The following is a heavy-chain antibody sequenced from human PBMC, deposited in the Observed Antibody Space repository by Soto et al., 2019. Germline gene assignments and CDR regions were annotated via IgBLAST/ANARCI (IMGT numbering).Heavy chain of an antibody. CDR2: INAYIGDT. Sequence: QVQLVQSGPEVKKPGASVKVSCKASGYTFTHYGITWVRQAPGQGLEWTGWINAYIGDTKSAEKYQGRVTVTMDTSTTTAYLELRSLRSDDTAVYYCARGDADTLDYWGQGTLVRVSA. J-gene: IGHJ4*02. CDR1: GYTFTHYG. D-gene: IGHD2-8*01. CDR3: ARGDADTLDY. V-gene: IGHV1-18*01.